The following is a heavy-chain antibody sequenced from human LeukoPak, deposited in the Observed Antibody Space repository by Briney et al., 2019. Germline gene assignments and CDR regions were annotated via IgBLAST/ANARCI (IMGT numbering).Heavy chain of an antibody. D-gene: IGHD3-22*01. CDR3: ASDRDYYDSSGYLFDY. CDR1: GFTISNHS. J-gene: IGHJ4*02. CDR2: IKQDGSEK. V-gene: IGHV3-7*01. Sequence: PGGSLRLSCAASGFTISNHSMSWVRQAPGKGLEWVANIKQDGSEKYYVDSVKGRFTISRDNAKNSLYLQMNSLRAEDTAVYYCASDRDYYDSSGYLFDYWGQGTLVTVSS.